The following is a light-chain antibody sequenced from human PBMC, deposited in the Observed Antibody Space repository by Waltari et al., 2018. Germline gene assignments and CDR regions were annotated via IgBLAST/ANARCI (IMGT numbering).Light chain of an antibody. V-gene: IGLV2-14*03. CDR1: DSALGDYNH. J-gene: IGLJ3*02. CDR2: DVS. CDR3: NSFTNTSAFEV. Sequence: QSALTQPASVSGSPGQTITISCTGTDSALGDYNHVFWYQQHPGKVPKLIIYDVSSRPSGVSDRFAGSKSGNTASLTISGLQAEDEADYYCNSFTNTSAFEVFGGGTKVTVL.